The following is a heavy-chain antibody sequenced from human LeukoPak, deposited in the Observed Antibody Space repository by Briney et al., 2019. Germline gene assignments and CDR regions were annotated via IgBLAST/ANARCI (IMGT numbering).Heavy chain of an antibody. CDR2: IYYSGST. V-gene: IGHV4-39*01. Sequence: PSETLSLTCTVSGGSISSSSYYWGWIRQPPGKGLEWIGSIYYSGSTYYNPSLKSRVSISVDTSKDQFSLNLSSVTAADTAFYFCARHKGDGNSWYRWFDPWGQGTLVTVSS. D-gene: IGHD6-13*01. J-gene: IGHJ5*02. CDR1: GGSISSSSYY. CDR3: ARHKGDGNSWYRWFDP.